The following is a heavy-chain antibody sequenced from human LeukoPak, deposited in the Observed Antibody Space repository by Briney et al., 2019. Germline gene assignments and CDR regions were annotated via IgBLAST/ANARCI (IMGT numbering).Heavy chain of an antibody. CDR1: GGSISSSRW. V-gene: IGHV4-4*02. CDR3: ASGIRPDAFDV. D-gene: IGHD1-14*01. Sequence: SETLSLTCAVSGGSISSSRWWHWVRQPPGKGLEWIGQIYHGGSTNYNPSLKSRVNISMDKSKNQFSLRLSSVTAADTAVYYCASGIRPDAFDVWGQGTMVTVSS. CDR2: IYHGGST. J-gene: IGHJ3*01.